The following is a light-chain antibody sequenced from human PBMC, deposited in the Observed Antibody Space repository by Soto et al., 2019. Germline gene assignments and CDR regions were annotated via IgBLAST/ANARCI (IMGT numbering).Light chain of an antibody. J-gene: IGLJ3*02. CDR2: EVS. Sequence: QSALTQPASVSGSPGQSITISCTGTSSDVGNYNYVSWFQHHPGKAPKLIIYEVSNRPSGVSNRFSGSKSGNTASLTISGLQPEDEADYYCSSYTTSSTWVFGGGTKVTVL. CDR1: SSDVGNYNY. CDR3: SSYTTSSTWV. V-gene: IGLV2-14*01.